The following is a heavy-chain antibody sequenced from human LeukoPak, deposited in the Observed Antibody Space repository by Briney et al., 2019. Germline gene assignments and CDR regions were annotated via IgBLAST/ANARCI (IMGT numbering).Heavy chain of an antibody. CDR3: ARLKSGWYLSYYYIDV. CDR1: GESFSDDY. J-gene: IGHJ6*03. D-gene: IGHD6-19*01. Sequence: SETLSLTCAVSGESFSDDYWTWIRQPPGKGLEWIGEINHSGSTNYNLSLKSRVTISVDMSKNQFSLRLTSVTAADTAVYYCARLKSGWYLSYYYIDVWGKGTTVTVSS. CDR2: INHSGST. V-gene: IGHV4-34*01.